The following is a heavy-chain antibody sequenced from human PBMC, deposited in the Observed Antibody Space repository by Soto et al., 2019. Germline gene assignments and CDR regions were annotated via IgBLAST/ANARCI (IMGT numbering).Heavy chain of an antibody. CDR1: GFTFSSYA. V-gene: IGHV3-23*01. D-gene: IGHD3-10*01. CDR3: AEEAFSLRLYYYGSGNEAPRFGP. Sequence: GGSLRLSCAASGFTFSSYAMSWVRQAPGNGLEWGSAISGSGGSTSYADTVKGRFNISRCNSKNTLYLQMNSLRAEGKAVHYSAEEAFSLRLYYYGSGNEAPRFGPWGQGTLVTVSS. CDR2: ISGSGGST. J-gene: IGHJ5*02.